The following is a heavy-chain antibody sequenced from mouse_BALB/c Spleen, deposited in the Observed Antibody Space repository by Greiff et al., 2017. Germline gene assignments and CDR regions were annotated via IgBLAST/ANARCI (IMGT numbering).Heavy chain of an antibody. Sequence: QVTLKVSGPGILQPSQTLSLTCSFSGFSLSTSGMGVSWIRQPSGKGLEWLAHIYWDDDKRYNPSLKSRLTISKDTSSNQVFLKITSVDTAVTATYYCARRRQLGMDYWGQGTSVTVSS. CDR1: GFSLSTSGMG. J-gene: IGHJ4*01. CDR3: ARRRQLGMDY. CDR2: IYWDDDK. D-gene: IGHD3-2*01. V-gene: IGHV8-12*01.